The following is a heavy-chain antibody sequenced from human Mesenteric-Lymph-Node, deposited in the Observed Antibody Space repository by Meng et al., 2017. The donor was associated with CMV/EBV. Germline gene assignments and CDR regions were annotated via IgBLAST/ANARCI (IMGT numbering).Heavy chain of an antibody. CDR1: SDSFSGYF. Sequence: SETLSLTCAVYSDSFSGYFWSWIRQPPGKGLEWIGEINHSGSTYYNPSLKSRVTISVDTSKNQFSLKLSSVTAADTAVYYCARDRAGANAFDIWGQGTMVTVSS. J-gene: IGHJ3*02. D-gene: IGHD1-26*01. CDR2: INHSGST. V-gene: IGHV4-34*01. CDR3: ARDRAGANAFDI.